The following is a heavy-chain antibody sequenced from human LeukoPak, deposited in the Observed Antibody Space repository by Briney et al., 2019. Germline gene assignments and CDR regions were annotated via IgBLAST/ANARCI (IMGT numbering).Heavy chain of an antibody. J-gene: IGHJ4*01. Sequence: GGSLRLSCAVSGFTFSSYWMHWVRPAPGKGRWWVSRTTGDGSVTRYADSVKGRFTISRDNAKNTLYMQMNSLRAEDTAMYYCARAVYYSNYLGYWGQGTLVTVSS. D-gene: IGHD3-10*01. CDR2: TTGDGSVT. CDR1: GFTFSSYW. CDR3: ARAVYYSNYLGY. V-gene: IGHV3-74*01.